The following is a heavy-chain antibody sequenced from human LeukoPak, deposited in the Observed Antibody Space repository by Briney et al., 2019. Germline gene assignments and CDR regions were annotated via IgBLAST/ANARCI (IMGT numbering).Heavy chain of an antibody. CDR1: GFTFSSYW. CDR3: AFRMNRGNYYYFDF. Sequence: GGSLRLSCAASGFTFSSYWMHWVRQAPGKGLVWVSRINSDGSSTSYADSVKGRFTISRDNAKNTLYLQMNSLRAEDTAMYYCAFRMNRGNYYYFDFWGQGTLVAVSS. D-gene: IGHD1-26*01. J-gene: IGHJ4*02. CDR2: INSDGSST. V-gene: IGHV3-74*01.